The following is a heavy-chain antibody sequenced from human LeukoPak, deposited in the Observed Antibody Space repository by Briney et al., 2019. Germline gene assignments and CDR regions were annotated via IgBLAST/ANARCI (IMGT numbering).Heavy chain of an antibody. CDR1: GGTFSSYA. J-gene: IGHJ3*02. V-gene: IGHV1-69*13. Sequence: SVKVSCKTSGGTFSSYAISWVRQAPGQGLEWMGGIIPIFGTANYAQKFQGRVTITADESTSTAYMELSSLRSEDTAVYYCARGRITMIVVVITTDAFDIWGQGTMVTVSS. CDR3: ARGRITMIVVVITTDAFDI. CDR2: IIPIFGTA. D-gene: IGHD3-22*01.